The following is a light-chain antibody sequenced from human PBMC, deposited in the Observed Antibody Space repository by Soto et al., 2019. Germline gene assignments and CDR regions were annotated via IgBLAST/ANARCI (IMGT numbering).Light chain of an antibody. CDR2: GAS. CDR3: HQYNNWPLT. J-gene: IGKJ4*01. V-gene: IGKV3-15*01. Sequence: ETVMTQSPATLSVSPGERATLSCRASQSVSANLAWYQQRPGQTPRLLIYGASTRAAGIPARFSGSGSGTDFTPTISSLQPEDFAFSYCHQYNNWPLTFGGGTKVEIK. CDR1: QSVSAN.